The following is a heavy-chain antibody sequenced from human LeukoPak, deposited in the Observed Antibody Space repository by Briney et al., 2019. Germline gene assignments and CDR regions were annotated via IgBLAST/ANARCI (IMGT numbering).Heavy chain of an antibody. CDR2: IYYSGST. J-gene: IGHJ3*02. D-gene: IGHD5-12*01. V-gene: IGHV4-59*08. CDR1: GGSISSYN. Sequence: SETLSLTCTVSGGSISSYNWSWIRQPPGKGLEWIGYIYYSGSTNYNPSLKSRVTISVDTSKNQFSLKLSSVTAADTAVYYYARHPSEVATSYAFDIWGQGTMVTVSS. CDR3: ARHPSEVATSYAFDI.